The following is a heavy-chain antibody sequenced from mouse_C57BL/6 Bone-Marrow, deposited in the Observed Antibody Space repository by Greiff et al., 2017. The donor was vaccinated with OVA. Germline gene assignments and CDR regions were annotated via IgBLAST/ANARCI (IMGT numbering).Heavy chain of an antibody. J-gene: IGHJ1*03. CDR3: AIEGCGSSSYWYFDD. D-gene: IGHD1-1*01. Sequence: QVQLQQSGPELVKPGASVKLSCKASGYTFTSYDINWVKQRPGQGLEWIGWIYPRDGSTKYNEKFKGQATLTVDTSSSTAYMELHRLTSKDSAVYYCAIEGCGSSSYWYFDDWGTGTTVTVSS. V-gene: IGHV1-85*01. CDR2: IYPRDGST. CDR1: GYTFTSYD.